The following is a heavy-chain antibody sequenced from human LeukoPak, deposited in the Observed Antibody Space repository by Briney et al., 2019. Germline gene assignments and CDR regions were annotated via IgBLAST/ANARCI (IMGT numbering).Heavy chain of an antibody. CDR3: AKGTSSGWYYFDY. Sequence: PSETLSLTCIVSGYSITSGYYWGWIRQPPGKGLEWIGSIYHSGDTYYNPSLKSRATISVDTSKNQFSLKLDSVTAADTAVYYCAKGTSSGWYYFDYWGQGTLVTVSS. J-gene: IGHJ4*02. CDR1: GYSITSGYY. D-gene: IGHD6-19*01. CDR2: IYHSGDT. V-gene: IGHV4-38-2*02.